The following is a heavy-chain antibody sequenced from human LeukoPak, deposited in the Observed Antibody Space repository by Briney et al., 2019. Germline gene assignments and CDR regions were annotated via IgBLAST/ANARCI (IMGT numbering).Heavy chain of an antibody. CDR3: ARANVDIVATMVGTPQIAAAGSFDY. Sequence: SETLSLTCDVSGGSISTGGYSWNWIRQPPGKGLEWIGSIYYSGSTYYNPSLKSRVTISVDTSKNQFSLKLSSVTAADTAVYYCARANVDIVATMVGTPQIAAAGSFDYWGQGTLVTVSS. J-gene: IGHJ4*02. V-gene: IGHV4-30-2*03. D-gene: IGHD5-12*01. CDR1: GGSISTGGYS. CDR2: IYYSGST.